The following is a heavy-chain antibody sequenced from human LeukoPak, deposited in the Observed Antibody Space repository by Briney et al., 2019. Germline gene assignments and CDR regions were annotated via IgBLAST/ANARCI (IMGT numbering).Heavy chain of an antibody. CDR2: INPNSGGT. J-gene: IGHJ5*02. CDR3: ARDLGSGYDNNWFDP. D-gene: IGHD5-12*01. Sequence: ASVKVSCKASGYTFTGYYMHWVRQAPGQGLEWMGWINPNSGGTNFAQRFQGRVTMTRDTSISTAYMELSSLRSEDTAVYYCARDLGSGYDNNWFDPWGQGTLVTVSS. V-gene: IGHV1-2*02. CDR1: GYTFTGYY.